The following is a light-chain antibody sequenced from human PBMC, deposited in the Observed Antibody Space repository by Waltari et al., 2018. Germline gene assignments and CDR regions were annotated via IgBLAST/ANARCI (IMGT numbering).Light chain of an antibody. J-gene: IGKJ1*01. CDR3: HQYDRSPWT. Sequence: ENVLTQSTGTLSLSPGERATLSCRASQSIGNNYLAWYQQKPGQAPRLLIYAASIRATGIPDRFSGSGSGTDFTLTISRLEPEDFAVFYCHQYDRSPWTFGQGTKVEF. CDR1: QSIGNNY. V-gene: IGKV3-20*01. CDR2: AAS.